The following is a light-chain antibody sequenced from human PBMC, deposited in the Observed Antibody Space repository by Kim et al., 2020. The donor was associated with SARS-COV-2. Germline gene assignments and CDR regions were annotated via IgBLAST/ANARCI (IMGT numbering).Light chain of an antibody. V-gene: IGKV1-5*01. CDR2: EAS. CDR1: QSIRRW. CDR3: QQYDSLSS. J-gene: IGKJ2*01. Sequence: LSASAGDSVPIALRASQSIRRWLAWYQQKPGKAPKLLIHEASILEDGVPSRFSGSGYGTDFTLTISGLQPDDSATYYCQQYDSLSSFGQGTKLEI.